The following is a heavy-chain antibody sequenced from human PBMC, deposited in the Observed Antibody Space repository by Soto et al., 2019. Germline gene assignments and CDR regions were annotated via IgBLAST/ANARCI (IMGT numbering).Heavy chain of an antibody. J-gene: IGHJ4*02. CDR2: INHSGST. V-gene: IGHV4-34*01. CDR1: GGSFSGYY. Sequence: SKTLSLTCAVYGGSFSGYYWSWIRQPPGKGLEWIGEINHSGSTNYNPSLKSRVTISVDTSKNQFSLRLTSVTAADTAVYYCARPRPNFGAVDSWGQGALVTVSS. D-gene: IGHD3-10*01. CDR3: ARPRPNFGAVDS.